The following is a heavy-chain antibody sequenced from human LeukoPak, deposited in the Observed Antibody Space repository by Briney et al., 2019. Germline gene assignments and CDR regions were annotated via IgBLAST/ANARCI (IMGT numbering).Heavy chain of an antibody. CDR1: GYTFTVYY. J-gene: IGHJ4*02. Sequence: ASVKVSCKASGYTFTVYYMHWVRQAPGQGLEWKGWINPNSGGTNYAQKFQGRVTMTRDTSISTAYMELSRLRSDDTAVYYCARGSSRTGGVVYYFDYWGQGTLVTVSS. D-gene: IGHD7-27*01. V-gene: IGHV1-2*02. CDR2: INPNSGGT. CDR3: ARGSSRTGGVVYYFDY.